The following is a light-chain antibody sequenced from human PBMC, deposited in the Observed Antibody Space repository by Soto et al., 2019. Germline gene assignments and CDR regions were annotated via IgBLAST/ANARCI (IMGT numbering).Light chain of an antibody. CDR3: SSYAGSNNFRV. Sequence: QSALTQPASVSGSPGQSITISCTGTSSDVGDNKYVSWYQQQPGKAPKVIIYEISERPSGVPDRFSGSKSGNTASLTVSGLRAEDEADYYCSSYAGSNNFRVFGGGTKLTVL. CDR1: SSDVGDNKY. CDR2: EIS. V-gene: IGLV2-8*01. J-gene: IGLJ2*01.